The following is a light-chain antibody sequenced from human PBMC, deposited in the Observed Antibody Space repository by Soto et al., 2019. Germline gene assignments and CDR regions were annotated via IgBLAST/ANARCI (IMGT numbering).Light chain of an antibody. J-gene: IGKJ4*01. CDR2: DAS. CDR3: QQYNSWPLT. V-gene: IGKV3-15*01. Sequence: VLTQSPATLSVSPGERGTLSCRASQNVNKNLAWYQQKPGQPPRLLIYDASTRATGIPARFSGSGSGTEFTLTISSLQSEDFAVYYCQQYNSWPLTFGGGTKVDIK. CDR1: QNVNKN.